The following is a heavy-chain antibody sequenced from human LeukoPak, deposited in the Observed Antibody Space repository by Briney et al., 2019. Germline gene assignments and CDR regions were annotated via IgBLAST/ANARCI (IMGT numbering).Heavy chain of an antibody. CDR1: GFTLSSYS. Sequence: PGGSLRLSCAASGFTLSSYSMNWVRQAPGKGLEWVSSISSASSYIYYADSVKGRFIISRDNSKNALFLQMNSLRAEDTAVYYCAKRYSYLDYWGQGTLVIVSS. J-gene: IGHJ4*02. D-gene: IGHD1-26*01. CDR2: ISSASSYI. CDR3: AKRYSYLDY. V-gene: IGHV3-21*01.